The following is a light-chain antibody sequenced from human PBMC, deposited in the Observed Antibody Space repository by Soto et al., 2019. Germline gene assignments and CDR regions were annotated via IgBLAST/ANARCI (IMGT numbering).Light chain of an antibody. CDR3: QTWGTGTWV. CDR2: VDSDGSH. V-gene: IGLV4-69*01. Sequence: QLVVTQSPSASASLGASVKLTCTLSSGHSSYAIAWHQQQPEKGPRYLMKVDSDGSHVKGDGIPDRFSGSRSGAERYLAISSLQSEDEADYYCQTWGTGTWVFGGGTKLTVL. CDR1: SGHSSYA. J-gene: IGLJ3*02.